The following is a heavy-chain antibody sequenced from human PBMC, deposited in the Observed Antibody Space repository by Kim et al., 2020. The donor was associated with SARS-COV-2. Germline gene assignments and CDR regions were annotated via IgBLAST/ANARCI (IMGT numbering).Heavy chain of an antibody. J-gene: IGHJ6*02. V-gene: IGHV1-24*01. CDR3: ATLRDYALYYYGMDV. D-gene: IGHD4-17*01. Sequence: PKFKGRVTMTEDTSTDTAYMELSSLRSEDTAVYYCATLRDYALYYYGMDVWGQGTTVTVSS.